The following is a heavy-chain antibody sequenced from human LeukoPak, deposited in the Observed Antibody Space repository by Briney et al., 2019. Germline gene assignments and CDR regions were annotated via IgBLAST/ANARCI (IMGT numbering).Heavy chain of an antibody. D-gene: IGHD3-10*01. Sequence: PGGSLRLSCAASGFTFSSYVMHWVRQAPGKGLEWVAVISYDGSNKYYADSVKGRFTISRDNSKNTLYLQMNSLRAEDTAVYYCAKEQRLLLWFGELFDWGQGTLVTVSS. J-gene: IGHJ4*02. CDR1: GFTFSSYV. V-gene: IGHV3-30*18. CDR2: ISYDGSNK. CDR3: AKEQRLLLWFGELFD.